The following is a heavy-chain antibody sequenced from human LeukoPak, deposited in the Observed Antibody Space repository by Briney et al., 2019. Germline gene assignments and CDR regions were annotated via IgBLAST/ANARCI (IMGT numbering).Heavy chain of an antibody. CDR1: GGSISSSNW. CDR2: IYHSGST. J-gene: IGHJ4*02. Sequence: PSGTLSLTCAVSGGSISSSNWWSWVRQPPGKGLEWIGEIYHSGSTNYNPSLKSRVTTSVDKSKNQFFLKLNSVTAADTAVYYCTRSQASGFPVDYWGQGTLVTVSS. V-gene: IGHV4-4*02. D-gene: IGHD3-22*01. CDR3: TRSQASGFPVDY.